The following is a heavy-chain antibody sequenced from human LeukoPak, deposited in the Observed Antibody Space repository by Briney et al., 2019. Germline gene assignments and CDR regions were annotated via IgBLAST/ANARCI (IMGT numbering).Heavy chain of an antibody. V-gene: IGHV3-7*01. CDR2: IKQDGSEK. CDR3: ARDNGRILTTFDD. J-gene: IGHJ4*02. D-gene: IGHD4/OR15-4a*01. Sequence: GGSLRLSCAASGFTFSSYWMSWVRQAPGKGLEWVANIKQDGSEKYYVDSVKGRFTISRDNAKNPLYLQMSSLRAEDTAVYYCARDNGRILTTFDDWGQGTLVTVSS. CDR1: GFTFSSYW.